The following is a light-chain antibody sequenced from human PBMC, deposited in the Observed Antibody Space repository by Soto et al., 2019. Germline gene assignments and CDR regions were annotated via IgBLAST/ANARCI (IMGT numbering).Light chain of an antibody. J-gene: IGLJ1*01. CDR2: EVF. Sequence: QSALTQPPSVSGSAGQAVTISCTGTSSDVGKYDRVSWSQQPPGTAPKLIIYEVFNRPSGVPARFSGSKSGNTASLTISGLQAEDEADYYCSSYMSTSRYVFGAGTKVTVL. CDR1: SSDVGKYDR. V-gene: IGLV2-18*02. CDR3: SSYMSTSRYV.